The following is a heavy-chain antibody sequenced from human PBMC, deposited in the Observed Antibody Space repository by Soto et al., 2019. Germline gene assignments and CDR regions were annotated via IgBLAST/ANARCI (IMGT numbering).Heavy chain of an antibody. V-gene: IGHV1-69*01. CDR2: IIPIFGTA. J-gene: IGHJ4*02. CDR1: GGTFSSYA. CDR3: AAGTVAGTSDY. D-gene: IGHD6-19*01. Sequence: QVKLVQSGAEVKKPGSSVKVSCKTSGGTFSSYAINWVRQAPGQGPEWMGGIIPIFGTANYAQKFQGRVTITADESTSTANMELSSLRSDDTAVYYCAAGTVAGTSDYWGQGTLVTVSS.